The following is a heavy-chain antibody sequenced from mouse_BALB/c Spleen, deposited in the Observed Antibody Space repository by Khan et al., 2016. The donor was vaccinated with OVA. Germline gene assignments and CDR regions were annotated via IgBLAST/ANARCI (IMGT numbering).Heavy chain of an antibody. CDR1: GFSLNNYS. V-gene: IGHV2-2*02. CDR3: ARRGKDYGRGALFAY. J-gene: IGHJ3*01. CDR2: IWSAGST. Sequence: QVQLKQSGPGLVQPSQSLSITCTVSGFSLNNYSVHWVRQSPGKGLEWLGVIWSAGSTDYNAAFISRLTISKANSRSQVFFKMNSLQPSDTAIYYCARRGKDYGRGALFAYWGQGTLVTVSA. D-gene: IGHD2-4*01.